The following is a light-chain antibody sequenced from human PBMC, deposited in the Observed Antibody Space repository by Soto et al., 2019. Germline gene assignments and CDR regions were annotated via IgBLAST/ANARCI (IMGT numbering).Light chain of an antibody. CDR2: EVS. CDR3: SSYTSSSTLNV. Sequence: ALAQPASVSGSPGQSITISCTGTSSDVGGYNYVSWYQQHPGKAPKLMIYEVSNRPSGVSNRFSGSKSGNTASLTISGLQAEDEADYYCSSYTSSSTLNVFGTGTKVTVL. J-gene: IGLJ1*01. CDR1: SSDVGGYNY. V-gene: IGLV2-14*01.